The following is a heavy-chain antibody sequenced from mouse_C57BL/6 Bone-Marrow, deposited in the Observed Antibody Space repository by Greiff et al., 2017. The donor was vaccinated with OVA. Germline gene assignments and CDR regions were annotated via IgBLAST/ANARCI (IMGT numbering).Heavy chain of an antibody. CDR3: ARSYYGSSYVEVTPFDY. CDR1: GYTFTDYY. J-gene: IGHJ2*01. CDR2: INPYNGGT. D-gene: IGHD1-1*01. V-gene: IGHV1-19*01. Sequence: VQLKESGPVLVKPGASVKMSCKASGYTFTDYYMNWVKQSHGKSLEWIGVINPYNGGTSYNQKFKGKATLTVDKSSSTAYMELNSLTSEDSAVYYCARSYYGSSYVEVTPFDYWGQGTTLTVSS.